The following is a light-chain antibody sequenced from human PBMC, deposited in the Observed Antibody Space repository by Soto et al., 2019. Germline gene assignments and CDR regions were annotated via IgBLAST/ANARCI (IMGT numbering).Light chain of an antibody. Sequence: EIVLTQSPATLSLSPGESATLSSRATRSVRSYLAWYQQKTGQAPRLPIYDASSRQTDIPARLSGSGSGTDLNLTISRLEPEDFALYYCQQRSNWPITFGQGTRLDIK. V-gene: IGKV3-11*01. CDR2: DAS. CDR3: QQRSNWPIT. CDR1: RSVRSY. J-gene: IGKJ5*01.